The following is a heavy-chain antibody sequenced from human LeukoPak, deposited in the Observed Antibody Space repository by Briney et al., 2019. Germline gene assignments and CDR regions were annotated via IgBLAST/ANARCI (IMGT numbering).Heavy chain of an antibody. CDR2: IIPILGIA. V-gene: IGHV1-69*04. D-gene: IGHD2-15*01. Sequence: GASVKVSCKASAGTFSSYAISWVRQAPGQGLEWMGRIIPILGIANYAKKFQGRVTITADKSTSTAYMELSSLRSEDTAVYYCARHSDDCSGSTCYDYWGQGTLVTVSS. CDR3: ARHSDDCSGSTCYDY. J-gene: IGHJ4*02. CDR1: AGTFSSYA.